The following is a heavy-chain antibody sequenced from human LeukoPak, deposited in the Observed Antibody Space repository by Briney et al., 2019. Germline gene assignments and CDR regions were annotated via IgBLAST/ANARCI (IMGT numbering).Heavy chain of an antibody. D-gene: IGHD6-19*01. CDR3: ATVTGWAVAGTRAFDI. J-gene: IGHJ3*02. CDR1: GYTLTELS. CDR2: FDPEDGET. V-gene: IGHV1-24*01. Sequence: ASGKVSCKVSGYTLTELSMHWVRQAPGKGLEWMGGFDPEDGETIYAQKFQGRVTMTEDTSTDTAYMELSSLRSEDTAVYYCATVTGWAVAGTRAFDIWGQGTMVTVSS.